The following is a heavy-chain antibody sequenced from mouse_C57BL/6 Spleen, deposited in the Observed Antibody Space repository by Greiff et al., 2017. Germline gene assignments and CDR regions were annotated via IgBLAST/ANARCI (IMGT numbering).Heavy chain of an antibody. CDR3: ARSATVVATGGYYYAMDY. CDR2: INPNNGGT. J-gene: IGHJ4*01. CDR1: GYTFTDYY. Sequence: VQLQQSGPELVKPGASVKISCKASGYTFTDYYMNWVKQSHGKSLEWIGDINPNNGGTSYNQKFKGKATLTVDKSSSTAYMELRSLTSEDSAVYYCARSATVVATGGYYYAMDYWGQGTSVTVSS. V-gene: IGHV1-26*01. D-gene: IGHD1-1*01.